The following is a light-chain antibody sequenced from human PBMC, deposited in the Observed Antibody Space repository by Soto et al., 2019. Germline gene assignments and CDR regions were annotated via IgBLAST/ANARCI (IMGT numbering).Light chain of an antibody. J-gene: IGKJ1*01. CDR1: QSISSW. V-gene: IGKV1-5*01. CDR3: QQSGT. Sequence: DIQMTQSPSTLSATVGDRVTITCRASQSISSWLAWYQQKPGKAPKLLIYDASSLESGVPSRFSGSGSGTEFTLTISSLQPHDFATYYCQQSGTFGQGTKVDIK. CDR2: DAS.